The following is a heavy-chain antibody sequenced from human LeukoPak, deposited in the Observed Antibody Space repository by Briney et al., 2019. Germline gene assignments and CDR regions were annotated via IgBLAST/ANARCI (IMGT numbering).Heavy chain of an antibody. CDR3: ASSGSYRFDY. D-gene: IGHD1-26*01. V-gene: IGHV3-48*02. CDR2: ISTSSSTI. J-gene: IGHJ4*02. CDR1: GFTFSSYS. Sequence: PGGSLRLSCAASGFTFSSYSMNWVRQAPGKGLEWVSYISTSSSTIYYAGSVKGRFTISRDNAKNSLYLQMNSPRDEDTAVYYCASSGSYRFDYWGQGTLVTVSS.